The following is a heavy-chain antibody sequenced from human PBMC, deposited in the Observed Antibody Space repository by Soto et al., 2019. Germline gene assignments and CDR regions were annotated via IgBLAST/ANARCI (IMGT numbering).Heavy chain of an antibody. J-gene: IGHJ4*02. CDR2: IYYSGST. Sequence: QVQLQESGPGLVKPSQTLSLTCTVSGGSISSGDYYWSWIRQPPGKGLEWIGYIYYSGSTYYNPSLKSXXTXSXATSKNQFSLKLSSVTAADTAVYYCARVSSGYYPDYWGQGTLVTVSS. CDR3: ARVSSGYYPDY. V-gene: IGHV4-30-4*01. D-gene: IGHD3-22*01. CDR1: GGSISSGDYY.